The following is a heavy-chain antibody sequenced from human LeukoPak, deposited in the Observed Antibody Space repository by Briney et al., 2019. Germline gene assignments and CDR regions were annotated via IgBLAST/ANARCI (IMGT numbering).Heavy chain of an antibody. J-gene: IGHJ3*02. D-gene: IGHD3-22*01. CDR3: ARVMGETYYYDSSGSGAFDI. CDR1: GFTFSNFW. CDR2: IRQDGSQK. V-gene: IGHV3-7*01. Sequence: GGSLRLSCAASGFTFSNFWMSWVRHAPGKGLELVATIRQDGSQKYYVDSVKGRFTISRDNAKNSLYLQMNSLRAEDTAVYYCARVMGETYYYDSSGSGAFDIWGQGTMVTVSS.